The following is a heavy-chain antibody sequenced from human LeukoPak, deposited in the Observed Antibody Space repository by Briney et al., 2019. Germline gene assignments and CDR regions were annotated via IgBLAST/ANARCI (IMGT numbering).Heavy chain of an antibody. CDR1: GFTFDDYA. J-gene: IGHJ2*01. V-gene: IGHV3-9*01. Sequence: GRSLRLSCAASGFTFDDYAMHWVRQAPGKGLEWVSGISWNSGRIGYADSVKGRFTISRDNAKNSLYLQMNSLRAEDTALYYCAKDNAWSTVEGYFDLWGRGTLVTVSS. D-gene: IGHD3-3*01. CDR2: ISWNSGRI. CDR3: AKDNAWSTVEGYFDL.